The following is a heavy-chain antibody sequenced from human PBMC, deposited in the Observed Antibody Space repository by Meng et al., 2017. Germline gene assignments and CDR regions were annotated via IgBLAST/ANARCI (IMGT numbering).Heavy chain of an antibody. V-gene: IGHV1-46*01. Sequence: ASVKVSCKASGYTFTSYYMHWVRQAPGQGLEWMGIINPSGGSTSYAQKFQGRVTMTRDTSTSTVYMELSSLRSEDTAVYYCAADSSVSHDYYYYGMDVWGQGTTVTVSS. CDR2: INPSGGST. CDR3: AADSSVSHDYYYYGMDV. J-gene: IGHJ6*02. CDR1: GYTFTSYY. D-gene: IGHD3-10*01.